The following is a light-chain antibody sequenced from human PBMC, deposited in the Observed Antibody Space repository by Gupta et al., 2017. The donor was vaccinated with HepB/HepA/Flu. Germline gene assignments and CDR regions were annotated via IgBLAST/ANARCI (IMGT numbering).Light chain of an antibody. CDR1: QSIRKF. CDR2: GVS. J-gene: IGKJ5*01. Sequence: DIQLTQSPSSLSASVGDRVTITCRSSQSIRKFLNWYQQTPGKAPKLLISGVSTLHSGVPTRFSSSGSETDFTLTITNVQPEDFATYYCQQSYNSPQVTFGQGTRLEMK. CDR3: QQSYNSPQVT. V-gene: IGKV1-39*01.